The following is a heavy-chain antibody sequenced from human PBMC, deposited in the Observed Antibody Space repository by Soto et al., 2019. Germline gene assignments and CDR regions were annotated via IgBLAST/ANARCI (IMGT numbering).Heavy chain of an antibody. CDR2: IDHSGST. D-gene: IGHD3-10*01. J-gene: IGHJ5*02. CDR1: GGSFSGYY. Sequence: SDTLSLTCAVYGGSFSGYYWSWIRQPPGKGLEWIGEIDHSGSTNYNPSLKSRVTISVDTSKNQFSLKLSSVTAADTAVYYCARSYYYGSGSYFWFDPWGQGTLVNGSS. CDR3: ARSYYYGSGSYFWFDP. V-gene: IGHV4-34*01.